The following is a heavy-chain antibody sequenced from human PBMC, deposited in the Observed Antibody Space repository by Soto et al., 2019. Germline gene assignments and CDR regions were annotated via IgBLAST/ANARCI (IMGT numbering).Heavy chain of an antibody. CDR2: ISAYNGNT. Sequence: ASVKVSCKASGYTFTSYGISWVRQAPGQGLEWMGWISAYNGNTNYAQKLQGRVTMTTDTSTSTAYMELRSLRSDDTAVYYCARLYYYGSGSYFSYGMDVWGQGTTVTVSS. CDR1: GYTFTSYG. V-gene: IGHV1-18*01. D-gene: IGHD3-10*01. J-gene: IGHJ6*02. CDR3: ARLYYYGSGSYFSYGMDV.